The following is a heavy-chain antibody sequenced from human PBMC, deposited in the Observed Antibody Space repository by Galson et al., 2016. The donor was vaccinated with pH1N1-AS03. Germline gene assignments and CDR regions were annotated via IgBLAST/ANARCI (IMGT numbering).Heavy chain of an antibody. J-gene: IGHJ4*02. CDR2: FDPSDSHT. D-gene: IGHD5-12*01. CDR3: ARGYSGFGFVY. Sequence: QSGAEVKKPGESLRISCMGSGYSFTNYWINWVRQMPGKGLEWMGRFDPSDSHTSYSPSFQGHVTFSADKSINTAYLHWSSLKSSDTAIYYCARGYSGFGFVYWGQGTLVTVSS. CDR1: GYSFTNYW. V-gene: IGHV5-10-1*01.